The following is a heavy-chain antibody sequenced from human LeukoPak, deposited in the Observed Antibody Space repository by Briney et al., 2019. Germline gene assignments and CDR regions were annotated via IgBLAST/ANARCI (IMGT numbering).Heavy chain of an antibody. CDR3: ARGRQWLGSYYYYGMDV. Sequence: ASETLSLTCAVYGGSFSGYYWSWIRQPPGKGLEWIGGINHSGSTNYNPSLKSRVTISVDTSKNQFSLKLSSVTAADTAVYYCARGRQWLGSYYYYGMDVWGQGTTVTVSS. CDR1: GGSFSGYY. D-gene: IGHD6-19*01. J-gene: IGHJ6*02. V-gene: IGHV4-34*01. CDR2: INHSGST.